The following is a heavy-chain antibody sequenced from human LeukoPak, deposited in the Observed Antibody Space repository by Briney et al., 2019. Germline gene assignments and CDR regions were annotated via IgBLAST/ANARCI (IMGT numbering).Heavy chain of an antibody. CDR1: GYSFSNYW. Sequence: GESLKISCQGFGYSFSNYWITWVRQLPGKGLEWMGRIDPRDSQTNYSPSFQGHITISSDSSITTAYLERSSLTVSDTATYYCARYGSGPDSWGQGTLVIVSS. J-gene: IGHJ4*02. CDR2: IDPRDSQT. V-gene: IGHV5-10-1*01. D-gene: IGHD3-10*01. CDR3: ARYGSGPDS.